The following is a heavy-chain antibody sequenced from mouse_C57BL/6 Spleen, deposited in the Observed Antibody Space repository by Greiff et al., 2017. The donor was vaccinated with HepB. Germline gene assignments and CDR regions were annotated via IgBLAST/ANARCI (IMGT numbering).Heavy chain of an antibody. CDR1: GYTFTSYW. CDR2: IDPSDSYT. Sequence: QVHVKQPGAELVMPGASVKLSCKASGYTFTSYWMHWVKQRPGQGLEWIGEIDPSDSYTNYNQKFKGKSTLTVDKSSSTAYMQLSSLTSEDSAVYYCARYGSPLYAMDYWGQGTSVTVSS. V-gene: IGHV1-69*01. D-gene: IGHD1-1*01. J-gene: IGHJ4*01. CDR3: ARYGSPLYAMDY.